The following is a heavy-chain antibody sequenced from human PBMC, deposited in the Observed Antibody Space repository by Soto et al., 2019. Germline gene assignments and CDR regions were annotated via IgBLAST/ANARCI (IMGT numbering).Heavy chain of an antibody. V-gene: IGHV1-18*04. D-gene: IGHD2-15*01. CDR2: ISAYNGNT. CDR1: GYTFTSYG. CDR3: ARDLEVVAASSSWFDP. J-gene: IGHJ5*02. Sequence: ASVKVSCKASGYTFTSYGISWVRQAPGQGLEWMGWISAYNGNTNYAQKLQGRVTMTTDTSTSTAYMELRSLRSDDTVVYYCARDLEVVAASSSWFDPWDQGTLVTVSS.